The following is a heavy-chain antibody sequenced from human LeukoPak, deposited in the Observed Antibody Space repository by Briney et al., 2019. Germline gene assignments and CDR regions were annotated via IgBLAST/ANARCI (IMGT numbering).Heavy chain of an antibody. CDR1: GFTISSYS. J-gene: IGHJ6*02. Sequence: PGGSLRLSCAASGFTISSYSMNWVRQAPGKGLEWVSSISSSSSYIYYADSVKGRFTISRDNAKNSLYLQMNSLRAEDTAVYYCAKGYNFYYYYGMDVWGQGTTVTVSS. CDR2: ISSSSSYI. D-gene: IGHD5-24*01. CDR3: AKGYNFYYYYGMDV. V-gene: IGHV3-21*01.